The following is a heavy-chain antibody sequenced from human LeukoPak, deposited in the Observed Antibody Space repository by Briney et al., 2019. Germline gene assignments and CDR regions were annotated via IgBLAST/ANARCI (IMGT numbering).Heavy chain of an antibody. Sequence: GESLKISCKGSGYSFSNYWIGWVRQMPGKGLDWMGIIYPDDSDTTYSPSFQGQVTISADRSISTAYLQWSSLKASDTAMYYCARLVGEPHEYGDYAFDYWGQGTLVTVSS. CDR1: GYSFSNYW. J-gene: IGHJ4*02. CDR2: IYPDDSDT. CDR3: ARLVGEPHEYGDYAFDY. V-gene: IGHV5-51*01. D-gene: IGHD4-17*01.